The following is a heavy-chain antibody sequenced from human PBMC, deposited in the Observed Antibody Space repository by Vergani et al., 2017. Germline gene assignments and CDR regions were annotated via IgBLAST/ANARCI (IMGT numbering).Heavy chain of an antibody. D-gene: IGHD1-7*01. Sequence: EVLLVESGGDLVQPGGSLRLSCEASGFNFQIYWMGWVRQTAEKGLEWVANIKQDGSEDYYVDSVKGRFTITRDNAKKFIYLQMNSLRADDTAVYFCAKDMWDGIIGTTSRNDWFDPWGQGTLVTVSS. CDR3: AKDMWDGIIGTTSRNDWFDP. J-gene: IGHJ5*02. CDR2: IKQDGSED. V-gene: IGHV3-7*01. CDR1: GFNFQIYW.